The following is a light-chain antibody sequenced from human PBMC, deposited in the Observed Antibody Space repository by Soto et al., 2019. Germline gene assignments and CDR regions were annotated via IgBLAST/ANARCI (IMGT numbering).Light chain of an antibody. CDR2: RTS. Sequence: DIVMTQSPATLSVSPGERATLSCRASQSISSNLAWYQQKPGQAPRLLMFRTSSRATGFPARFSGSGSGTEFNLTISSLQSEDFGVYYCHQYNNWPRATFGGGTKVDIK. CDR1: QSISSN. V-gene: IGKV3-15*01. CDR3: HQYNNWPRAT. J-gene: IGKJ4*01.